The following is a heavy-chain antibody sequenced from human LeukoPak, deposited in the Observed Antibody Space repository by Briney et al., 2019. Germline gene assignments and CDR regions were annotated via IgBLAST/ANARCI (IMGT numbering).Heavy chain of an antibody. CDR2: ISSSSSYI. CDR1: GFTFSSYS. J-gene: IGHJ4*02. CDR3: AKPHHDYYDSSGYYSD. Sequence: KTGGSLRLSYAASGFTFSSYSMNWVRQAPGKGLEWVSSISSSSSYIYYADSVKGRFTISRDNAKNSLYLQMNSLRAEDTAVYYCAKPHHDYYDSSGYYSDWGQGTLVTVSS. V-gene: IGHV3-21*04. D-gene: IGHD3-22*01.